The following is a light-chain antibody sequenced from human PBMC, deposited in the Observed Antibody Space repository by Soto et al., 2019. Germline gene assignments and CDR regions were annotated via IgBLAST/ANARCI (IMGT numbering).Light chain of an antibody. CDR3: SSYTSSSTLL. V-gene: IGLV2-14*01. CDR2: DVS. CDR1: SSDVGGYNY. Sequence: QSALTQPASVSGSPGQSSTISCTGTSSDVGGYNYVSWYQQHPGKAPKLMIYDVSNRPSGVSNRFSGSKSGNTASLTISGLHAEYEADYYCSSYTSSSTLLFGGGTKVTVL. J-gene: IGLJ2*01.